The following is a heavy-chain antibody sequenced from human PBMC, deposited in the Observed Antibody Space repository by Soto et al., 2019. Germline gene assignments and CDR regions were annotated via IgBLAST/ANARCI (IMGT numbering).Heavy chain of an antibody. Sequence: SETLSLTSTVSGGYIRSSSYYWGWIRQPPGKGLEWIGSIYYSGSTYYNPSLKSRVTISVDTSKNQFSLKLSSVTAADTAVYYCARLSAVVATLARDFYYYYYGMDVWGQGTTVTVSS. V-gene: IGHV4-39*01. D-gene: IGHD5-12*01. CDR3: ARLSAVVATLARDFYYYYYGMDV. CDR1: GGYIRSSSYY. CDR2: IYYSGST. J-gene: IGHJ6*02.